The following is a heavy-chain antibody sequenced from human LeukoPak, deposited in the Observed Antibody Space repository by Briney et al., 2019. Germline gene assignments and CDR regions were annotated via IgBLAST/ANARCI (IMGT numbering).Heavy chain of an antibody. CDR3: ARDYYGSGIYYLYYYYGMDV. CDR2: IKQDGSEK. J-gene: IGHJ6*04. V-gene: IGHV3-7*03. CDR1: GFTFSSYW. D-gene: IGHD3-10*01. Sequence: GVSLRLSCAASGFTFSSYWMSWVRQAPGKGLEGVANIKQDGSEKYYVDSVKRRFTISRDNANHSLYLQINSLRAEDTAVYYWARDYYGSGIYYLYYYYGMDVWGKGTTVTVSS.